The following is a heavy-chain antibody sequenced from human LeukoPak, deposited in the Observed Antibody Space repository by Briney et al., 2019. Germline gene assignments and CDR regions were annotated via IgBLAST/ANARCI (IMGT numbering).Heavy chain of an antibody. D-gene: IGHD1-26*01. V-gene: IGHV4-4*02. CDR2: ISLTGQT. CDR3: SRESGAFCPFGY. J-gene: IGHJ4*02. CDR1: GGSISSTNW. Sequence: SETLSLTCGVSGGSISSTNWWSWVRQSPGQGLEWIGEISLTGQTNYNPSLSGRVTMLLDESSNHLTLHLTSVTAADTATYYCSRESGAFCPFGYWGQGTLVIVPS.